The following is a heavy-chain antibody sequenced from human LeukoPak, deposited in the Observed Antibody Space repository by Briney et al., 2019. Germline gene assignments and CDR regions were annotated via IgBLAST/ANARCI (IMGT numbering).Heavy chain of an antibody. D-gene: IGHD6-6*01. CDR3: AKDHELRIAAQELTFDY. CDR2: ISSSSSYI. CDR1: GFTFSSYI. V-gene: IGHV3-21*01. J-gene: IGHJ4*02. Sequence: GGSLRLSCAASGFTFSSYIMNWVRQAPGKGLEWVSSISSSSSYIYYADSVKGRFTISRDNAKNSLFLQMNSLRAEDTAVYYCAKDHELRIAAQELTFDYWGQGTLVTVSS.